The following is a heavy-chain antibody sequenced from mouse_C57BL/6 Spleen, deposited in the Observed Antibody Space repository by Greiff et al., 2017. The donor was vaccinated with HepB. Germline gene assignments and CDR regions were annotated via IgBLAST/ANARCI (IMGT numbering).Heavy chain of an antibody. Sequence: EVQLQQSGPGLVKPSQSLSLTCSVTGYSITSGYYWNWIRQFPGNKLEWMGYISYDGSNNYNSSLKNRISITRDTSKNQLFLKLNSVTTEDTATYYCARDGSSSWFAYWGQGTLVTVSA. D-gene: IGHD1-1*01. V-gene: IGHV3-6*01. J-gene: IGHJ3*01. CDR3: ARDGSSSWFAY. CDR2: ISYDGSN. CDR1: GYSITSGYY.